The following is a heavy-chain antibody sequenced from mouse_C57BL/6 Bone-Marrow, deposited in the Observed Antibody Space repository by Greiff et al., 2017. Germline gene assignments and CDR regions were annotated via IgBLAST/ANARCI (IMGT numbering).Heavy chain of an antibody. Sequence: QVQLQQPGAELVMPGASVKLSCKASGYTFTSYWMHWVKQRPGQGLEWIGEIDPSDSYTNYNQKFKGKSTLTVDKSSSTAYMQLSSLTSEDSAVYYCAREKNYYGPFAYWGQGTLVTVSA. CDR1: GYTFTSYW. CDR2: IDPSDSYT. J-gene: IGHJ3*01. CDR3: AREKNYYGPFAY. D-gene: IGHD1-1*01. V-gene: IGHV1-69*01.